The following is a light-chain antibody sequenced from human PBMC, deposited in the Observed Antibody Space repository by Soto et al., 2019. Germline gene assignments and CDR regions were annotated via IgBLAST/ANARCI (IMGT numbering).Light chain of an antibody. Sequence: EIVMTQSPATLSVSPGERATLSCRASQSVSSNLAWYQQKPGQAPRLLIYGASTRATGIPARFSGSGSGTEFNLTISSLQSEDCAVYYCQQYNNWPQTFGQGTNVEIK. J-gene: IGKJ1*01. CDR3: QQYNNWPQT. V-gene: IGKV3-15*01. CDR2: GAS. CDR1: QSVSSN.